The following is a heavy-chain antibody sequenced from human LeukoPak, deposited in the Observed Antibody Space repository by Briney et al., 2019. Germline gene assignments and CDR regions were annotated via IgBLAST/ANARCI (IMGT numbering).Heavy chain of an antibody. CDR2: ISSSSSYI. CDR1: GFTFSSYS. Sequence: GGSLRFSCAASGFTFSSYSMNWVRQAPGKGLEWVSSISSSSSYINYADSVKGRFTISRDNAKNSLYLQMNSLRAEDTAVYYCARSMVRGDRTFDPWGQGTLVTVSS. J-gene: IGHJ5*02. CDR3: ARSMVRGDRTFDP. D-gene: IGHD3-10*01. V-gene: IGHV3-21*01.